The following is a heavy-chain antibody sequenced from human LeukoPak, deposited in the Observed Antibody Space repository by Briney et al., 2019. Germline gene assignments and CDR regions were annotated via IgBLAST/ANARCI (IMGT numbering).Heavy chain of an antibody. CDR3: AKDGGGYYPSYYYYMDV. J-gene: IGHJ6*03. CDR1: GFTFSNHG. Sequence: SGGSLRLSCAASGFTFSNHGMNWVRQAPGKGLEWLSGVSPPGGGTYYADSVKGRFTISRDDSKNTLSLQMNSLGAEDTAVYYCAKDGGGYYPSYYYYMDVWGKGTTVTISS. V-gene: IGHV3-23*01. CDR2: VSPPGGGT. D-gene: IGHD3-22*01.